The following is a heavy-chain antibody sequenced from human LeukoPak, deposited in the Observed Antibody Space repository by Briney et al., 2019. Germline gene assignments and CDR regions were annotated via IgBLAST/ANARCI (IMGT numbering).Heavy chain of an antibody. J-gene: IGHJ4*02. CDR3: ARRGLFYGGYVFDY. CDR2: INWNGGST. D-gene: IGHD5-12*01. CDR1: GFTFDDYG. V-gene: IGHV3-20*01. Sequence: GGSLRLSCAASGFTFDDYGMSWVRQAPGKGLEWVSGINWNGGSTGYADSVKGRFTISRDNAKNSLYLQMNSLRAEDTALYHCARRGLFYGGYVFDYWGQGTLVTVSS.